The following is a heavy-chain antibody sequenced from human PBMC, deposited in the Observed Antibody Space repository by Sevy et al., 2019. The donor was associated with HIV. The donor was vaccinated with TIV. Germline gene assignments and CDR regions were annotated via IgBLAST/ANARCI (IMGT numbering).Heavy chain of an antibody. CDR2: IKQDVSEK. D-gene: IGHD5-12*01. J-gene: IGHJ2*01. CDR1: GFTFSGYG. Sequence: GGSLRLSCAASGFTFSGYGMSWVRQAPGKGLEWVANIKQDVSEKYDVGSVKGRYTISRDNARNSLYLLMNRLRAEDTAIYYCARGPLRRDGYNYWFFDLWGRGTLVTVSS. V-gene: IGHV3-7*01. CDR3: ARGPLRRDGYNYWFFDL.